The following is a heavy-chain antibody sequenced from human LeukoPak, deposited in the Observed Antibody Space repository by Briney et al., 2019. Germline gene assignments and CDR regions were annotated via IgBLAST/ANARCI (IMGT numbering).Heavy chain of an antibody. D-gene: IGHD3-10*01. Sequence: SETLSLTCTVSGGSISSSSYYWGWIRQPPGKGLEWIGSIYYSGSTYYNPSLKSRVTISVDTSKNQFSLKLSSVTAADTAVYYCARLPYYYGSGSPARPYFDCWGQGTLVTVSS. CDR1: GGSISSSSYY. V-gene: IGHV4-39*01. CDR3: ARLPYYYGSGSPARPYFDC. CDR2: IYYSGST. J-gene: IGHJ4*02.